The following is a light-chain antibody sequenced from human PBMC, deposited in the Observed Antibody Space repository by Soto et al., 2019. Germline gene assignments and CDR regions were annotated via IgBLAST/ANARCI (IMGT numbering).Light chain of an antibody. CDR1: QDISTN. J-gene: IGKJ1*01. CDR2: GAS. Sequence: EIVMTQSPATLSVSPGERATLSCRASQDISTNLAWYQQKPGQAPRLLIYGASTRATGIPARFSGSGSGTEYTHTISSLQSEDFAVYYCQQYDNWLRTFGQGTKVDIK. V-gene: IGKV3-15*01. CDR3: QQYDNWLRT.